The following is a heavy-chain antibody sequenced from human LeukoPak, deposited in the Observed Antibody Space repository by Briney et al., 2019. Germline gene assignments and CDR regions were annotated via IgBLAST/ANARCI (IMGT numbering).Heavy chain of an antibody. CDR1: GGSISSSSYS. Sequence: KPSETLSLTCTVSGGSISSSSYSWGWIRQPPGKGLEWIGSIYYSGSTYYNPSLKSRVTISVDTSKNQFSLKLSSVTAADTAVYYCARGRYFDYWGQGTLVTVSS. CDR3: ARGRYFDY. CDR2: IYYSGST. V-gene: IGHV4-39*01. J-gene: IGHJ4*02.